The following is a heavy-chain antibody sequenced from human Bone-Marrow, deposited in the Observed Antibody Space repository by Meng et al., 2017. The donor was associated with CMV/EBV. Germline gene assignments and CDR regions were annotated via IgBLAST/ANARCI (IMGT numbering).Heavy chain of an antibody. CDR3: AKAFSASWYREYYDD. Sequence: GESLKISCAASGFTFSSYWMHWVRQAPGKGLAWVSAITGSGGSTYYADSVKGRFTVSRDNSKNTLYLQMNSLRAEDTAVYYCAKAFSASWYREYYDDWGQGTLVTVSS. J-gene: IGHJ4*02. V-gene: IGHV3-23*01. CDR2: ITGSGGST. D-gene: IGHD6-13*01. CDR1: GFTFSSYW.